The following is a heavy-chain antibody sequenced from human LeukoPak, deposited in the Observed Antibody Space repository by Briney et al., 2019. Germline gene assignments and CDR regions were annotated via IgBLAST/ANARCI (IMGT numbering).Heavy chain of an antibody. CDR1: GGTFSNYA. Sequence: SVKVSCKASGGTFSNYAIGWVRQAAGQGLEWVGGVIPIFSKANYAQKFQGRVTITADRSTSTAYMELSSLRSEDTAVYYCARGTWFDPWGKGTLVTVSS. CDR2: VIPIFSKA. V-gene: IGHV1-69*06. CDR3: ARGTWFDP. J-gene: IGHJ5*02.